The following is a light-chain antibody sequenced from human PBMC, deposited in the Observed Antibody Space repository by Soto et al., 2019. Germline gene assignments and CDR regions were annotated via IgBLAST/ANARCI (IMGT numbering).Light chain of an antibody. CDR3: QHYGGSTWT. CDR2: GAS. CDR1: QSVSGYY. V-gene: IGKV3-20*01. J-gene: IGKJ1*01. Sequence: EIVLTQSPGTLSLSPGERATLSCRASQSVSGYYLAWYQKKPGQAPRLLIYGASIRATGIPDRFSGSGSGTDFTLTISRLEPEDFAVYYCQHYGGSTWTFGQGTNVENK.